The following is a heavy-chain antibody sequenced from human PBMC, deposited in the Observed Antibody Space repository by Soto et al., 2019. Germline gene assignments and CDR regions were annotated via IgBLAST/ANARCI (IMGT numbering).Heavy chain of an antibody. Sequence: ASVKVSCKASGYTFTSYYMHWVRQAPGQGLEWMGIINPSGGSTSYAQKFQGRVTMTRDTSTSTVYMELSSLRSEDTAVYYCARDSGPRQPYYYYGMDVWGQGTTVTVSS. D-gene: IGHD3-10*01. CDR1: GYTFTSYY. J-gene: IGHJ6*02. CDR2: INPSGGST. CDR3: ARDSGPRQPYYYYGMDV. V-gene: IGHV1-46*03.